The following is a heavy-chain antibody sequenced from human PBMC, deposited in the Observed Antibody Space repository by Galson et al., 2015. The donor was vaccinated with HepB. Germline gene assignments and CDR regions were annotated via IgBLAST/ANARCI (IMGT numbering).Heavy chain of an antibody. V-gene: IGHV3-30*18. CDR2: ISYDGSNK. CDR1: GFTFSSYG. D-gene: IGHD5-24*01. Sequence: SLRLSCAASGFTFSSYGMHWVRQAPGKGLEWVAVISYDGSNKYYADSVKGRFTISRDNSKNTLYLQMNSLRAEDTAVYYCAKSAEWEMATTPGYFDYWGQGTLVTVSS. J-gene: IGHJ4*02. CDR3: AKSAEWEMATTPGYFDY.